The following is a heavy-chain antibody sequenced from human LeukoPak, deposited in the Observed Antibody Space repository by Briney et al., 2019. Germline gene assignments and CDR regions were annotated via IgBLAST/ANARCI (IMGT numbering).Heavy chain of an antibody. CDR2: INHSGST. Sequence: SETLSLTCAVYGGSFSGYYWSWIRQPPGKGLEWIGEINHSGSTNYNPSLKSRVTISVDTSKNQFSLKLSSVTAADTAVYYCARVGAVAGTGDYWGQGTLVTVSS. CDR3: ARVGAVAGTGDY. CDR1: GGSFSGYY. J-gene: IGHJ4*02. D-gene: IGHD6-19*01. V-gene: IGHV4-34*01.